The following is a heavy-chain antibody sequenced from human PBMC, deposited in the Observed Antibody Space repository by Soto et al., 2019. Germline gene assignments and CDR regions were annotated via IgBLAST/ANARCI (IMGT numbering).Heavy chain of an antibody. D-gene: IGHD2-21*02. J-gene: IGHJ6*02. V-gene: IGHV4-59*01. CDR1: GGSISSYY. Sequence: SSETLSLTCTVSGGSISSYYWSWIRQPPGKGLEWIGYMYNTGSTIYNPSLKSRVTISVDTSKNQFSLKLNSVTAADTAVYYCARDLWGYCGTDCYPLDVWGQGTTVTVSS. CDR3: ARDLWGYCGTDCYPLDV. CDR2: MYNTGST.